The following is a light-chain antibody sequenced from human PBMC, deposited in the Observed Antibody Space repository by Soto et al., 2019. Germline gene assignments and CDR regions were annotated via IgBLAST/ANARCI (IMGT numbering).Light chain of an antibody. Sequence: QSVLTQPPSVSGAPGQRVTISCSGSSSNIGAGYDVHWYQLRPGTAPKLLIYGNSHRPSGVPDRFSGSKSATSASLAITGLQAEDEAEYYCQSYDSSLNVGVVFGGGTKLTVL. V-gene: IGLV1-40*01. CDR1: SSNIGAGYD. J-gene: IGLJ3*02. CDR2: GNS. CDR3: QSYDSSLNVGVV.